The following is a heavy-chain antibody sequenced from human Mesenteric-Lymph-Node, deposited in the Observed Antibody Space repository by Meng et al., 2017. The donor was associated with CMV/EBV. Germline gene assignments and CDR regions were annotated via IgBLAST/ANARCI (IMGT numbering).Heavy chain of an antibody. J-gene: IGHJ4*02. D-gene: IGHD2-2*01. CDR2: TYRRSKWFS. CDR3: ARSSFLVPAAPFDY. CDR1: DNVSSNTAA. V-gene: IGHV6-1*01. Sequence: DNVSSNTAAWSWLRQSPSRGLEWLVRTYRRSKWFSDYALSVKSRITITPDTAKNQFSLHLNAVTPEDTAVYSCARSSFLVPAAPFDYWGQGTLVTDSS.